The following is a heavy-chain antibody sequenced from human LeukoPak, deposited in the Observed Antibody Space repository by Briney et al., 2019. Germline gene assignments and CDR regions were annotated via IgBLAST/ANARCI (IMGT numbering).Heavy chain of an antibody. Sequence: ASVKVSCKASGYTITGYYMHWVRQAPGQGLEWMGRINPDSGGTNYAQKFQGWVTLTRDTSISTAYMELTSLKSDDTAVYYCARDQYYNSGSPALRYWGQGTLVTVSS. CDR3: ARDQYYNSGSPALRY. J-gene: IGHJ4*02. CDR1: GYTITGYY. CDR2: INPDSGGT. D-gene: IGHD3-10*01. V-gene: IGHV1-2*04.